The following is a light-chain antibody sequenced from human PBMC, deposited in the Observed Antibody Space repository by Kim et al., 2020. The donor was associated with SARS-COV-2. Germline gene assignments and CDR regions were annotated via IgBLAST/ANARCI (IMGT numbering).Light chain of an antibody. Sequence: LPPGQSATLSCRSSQSVNSIYLAWYQQKPGRAPRLLIYGASNRAPAIPDRFSGTGSGTDFRLTISRLEPDDSAVYFCQQYENSLTFGGGTKVDIK. CDR3: QQYENSLT. CDR1: QSVNSIY. CDR2: GAS. V-gene: IGKV3-20*01. J-gene: IGKJ4*01.